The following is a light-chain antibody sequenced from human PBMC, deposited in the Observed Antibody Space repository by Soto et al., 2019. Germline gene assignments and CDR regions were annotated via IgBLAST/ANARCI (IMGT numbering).Light chain of an antibody. J-gene: IGLJ3*02. CDR1: SSNIGGNT. Sequence: QSVLTQPPSASGTPGQRVTISCSGSSSNIGGNTVNWYQQLPGAAPKLLIFNNNRPSGVPDRFSASKSGTSASLAISGLQSADEADYYCSTWDDSLNGWVFGGGTKLTVL. CDR2: NNN. CDR3: STWDDSLNGWV. V-gene: IGLV1-44*01.